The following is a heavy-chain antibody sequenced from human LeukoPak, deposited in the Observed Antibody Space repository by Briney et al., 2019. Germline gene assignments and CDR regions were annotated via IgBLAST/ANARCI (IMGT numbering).Heavy chain of an antibody. CDR1: GGSFSGYY. Sequence: SETLSLTCAVYGGSFSGYYWSWIRQPPGKGLEWIGEINHSGSTNYNPSLKSRVTISVDTSKNQFSLKLSSVTAADTVVYYCARRRGYSYGTDYWGQGTLVTVSS. V-gene: IGHV4-34*01. D-gene: IGHD5-18*01. CDR3: ARRRGYSYGTDY. CDR2: INHSGST. J-gene: IGHJ4*02.